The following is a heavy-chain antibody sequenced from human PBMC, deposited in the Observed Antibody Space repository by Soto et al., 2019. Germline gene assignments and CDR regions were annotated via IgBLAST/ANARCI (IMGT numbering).Heavy chain of an antibody. V-gene: IGHV3-48*02. CDR3: ARDELSGGNIVY. CDR2: ICYSSGSI. CDR1: GFTFRNYG. J-gene: IGHJ4*02. D-gene: IGHD6-19*01. Sequence: PGGPLRLSCAASGFTFRNYGMNWVRQVRGEGLEWVSYICYSSGSIYYADSVKRRFTISRDNAKHSLYPQMNRLRDEDTAVYYCARDELSGGNIVYWGQGNLVTVSA.